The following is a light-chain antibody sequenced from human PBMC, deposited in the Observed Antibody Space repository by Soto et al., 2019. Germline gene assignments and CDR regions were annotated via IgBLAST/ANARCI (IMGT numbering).Light chain of an antibody. CDR2: DAS. Sequence: DIQMTQSPSTLSASVGDRVTITCRASQSISGWLAWYQQKPGKAPELLIYDASSLESGVPSRFSGSGSGTEFTLTISSLQPDDFAIYYCQQYNSYLYTFGQGTKLEIK. CDR1: QSISGW. CDR3: QQYNSYLYT. V-gene: IGKV1-5*01. J-gene: IGKJ2*01.